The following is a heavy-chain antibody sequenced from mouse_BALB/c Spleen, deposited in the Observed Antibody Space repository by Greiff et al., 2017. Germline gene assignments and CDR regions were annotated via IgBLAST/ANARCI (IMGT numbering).Heavy chain of an antibody. J-gene: IGHJ2*01. D-gene: IGHD1-1*01. CDR3: ARVPYGSSPFDY. V-gene: IGHV1-80*01. CDR2: IYPGDGDT. CDR1: GYAFSSYW. Sequence: QVQLHQSGAELVRPGSSVKISCKASGYAFSSYWMNWVKQRPGQGLEWIGQIYPGDGDTNYNGKFKGKATLTADKSSSTAYMQLSSLTSEDSAVYFCARVPYGSSPFDYWGQGTTLTVSS.